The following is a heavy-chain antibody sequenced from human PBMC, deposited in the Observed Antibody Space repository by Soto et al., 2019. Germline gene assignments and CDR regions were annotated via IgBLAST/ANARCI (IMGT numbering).Heavy chain of an antibody. CDR1: GFAFSSYG. Sequence: QVQLVESGGGVVQPGRSLRLSCAASGFAFSSYGMHWVRQAPGKGLEWVAVISFEGSNKYYADSVKGRFTISRDNSKNTVHLQMTTLRAEDTAVYYCAKDPRPHTALATGYFDFWGQGTLVTVSS. D-gene: IGHD5-18*01. V-gene: IGHV3-30*18. J-gene: IGHJ4*02. CDR2: ISFEGSNK. CDR3: AKDPRPHTALATGYFDF.